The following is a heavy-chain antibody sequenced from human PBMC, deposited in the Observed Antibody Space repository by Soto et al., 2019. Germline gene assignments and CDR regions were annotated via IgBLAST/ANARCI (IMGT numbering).Heavy chain of an antibody. D-gene: IGHD5-12*01. V-gene: IGHV3-30*18. CDR3: AKDRVVATTSGGMHV. CDR1: GFTFSSYG. J-gene: IGHJ6*02. CDR2: ISYDGSNK. Sequence: QVQLVESGGGVVQPGRSLRLSCAASGFTFSSYGMHWVRQAPGKGLEWVAVISYDGSNKYYADSVKGRFTISRDNSKNPLYLQMNSLRAEDTAVYYCAKDRVVATTSGGMHVWGQGTTVTVSS.